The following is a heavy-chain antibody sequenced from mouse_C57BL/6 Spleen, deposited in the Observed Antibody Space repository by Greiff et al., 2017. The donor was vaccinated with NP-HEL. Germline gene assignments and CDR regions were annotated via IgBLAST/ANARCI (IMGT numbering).Heavy chain of an antibody. V-gene: IGHV6-3*01. Sequence: EVQVVESGGGLVQPGGSMKLSCVASGFTFSNYWMNWVRQSPEKGLEWVAQIRLKSDNYATHYAESVKGRFTISRDDSKSSVYLQMNNLRAEDTGIYYCTEGYGSSYVTFAYWGQGTLVTVSA. CDR2: IRLKSDNYAT. CDR3: TEGYGSSYVTFAY. D-gene: IGHD1-1*01. J-gene: IGHJ3*01. CDR1: GFTFSNYW.